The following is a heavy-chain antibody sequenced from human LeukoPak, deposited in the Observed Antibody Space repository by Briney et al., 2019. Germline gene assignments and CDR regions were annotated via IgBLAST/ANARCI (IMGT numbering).Heavy chain of an antibody. V-gene: IGHV3-21*04. D-gene: IGHD6-19*01. CDR3: AKDEGQWLVHGVFDY. J-gene: IGHJ4*02. Sequence: GGSLRLSCAASGFTFSSYSMNWVRQAPGKGLEWVSSISSSSYIYYADSVKGRFTISRDNAKNSLYLQMNSLRAEDTALYYCAKDEGQWLVHGVFDYWGQGTLVTVSS. CDR2: ISSSSYI. CDR1: GFTFSSYS.